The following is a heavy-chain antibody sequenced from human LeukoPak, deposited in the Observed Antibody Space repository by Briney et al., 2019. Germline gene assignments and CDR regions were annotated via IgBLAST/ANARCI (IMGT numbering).Heavy chain of an antibody. D-gene: IGHD3-3*01. V-gene: IGHV4-34*01. CDR2: IYHSGST. Sequence: PSETLSLTCAVYGGSFRGYYWSWIRQPPGKGREGIGEIYHSGSTNYNPSLKSRVTISVDKSKNQFSLKLSPVTAADTAVYYCARARPNYDFWSGYYTGTYYFDYWGQGTLVTVSS. CDR3: ARARPNYDFWSGYYTGTYYFDY. CDR1: GGSFRGYY. J-gene: IGHJ4*02.